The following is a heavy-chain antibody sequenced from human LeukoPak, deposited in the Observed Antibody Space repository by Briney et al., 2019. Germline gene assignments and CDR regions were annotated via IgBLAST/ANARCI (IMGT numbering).Heavy chain of an antibody. D-gene: IGHD3-22*01. CDR1: GFTFSSYA. J-gene: IGHJ4*02. V-gene: IGHV3-30-3*01. CDR3: ARGEVITRSPSDY. CDR2: ISYDGSNK. Sequence: GGSLRLSCAASGFTFSSYAMHWVRQAPGKGLEWVAVISYDGSNKYYADSVKGRFTISRDNSKNTLYLQMNSLRAEDTAVYYCARGEVITRSPSDYWGQGTLVTVSS.